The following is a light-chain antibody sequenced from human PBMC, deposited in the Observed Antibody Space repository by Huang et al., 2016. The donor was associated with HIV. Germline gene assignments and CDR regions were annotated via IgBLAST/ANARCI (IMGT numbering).Light chain of an antibody. CDR1: QGITDD. V-gene: IGKV1-6*01. J-gene: IGKJ1*01. Sequence: AIQMTQSPSSLSASVGDRVTITCRASQGITDDLAWYQQKPGKAPKLLISGASTLRSGVPSRFSGSGSGTEFTLTISSLQPEDYATYYCLQDHNYPRTFGQGTKVEI. CDR3: LQDHNYPRT. CDR2: GAS.